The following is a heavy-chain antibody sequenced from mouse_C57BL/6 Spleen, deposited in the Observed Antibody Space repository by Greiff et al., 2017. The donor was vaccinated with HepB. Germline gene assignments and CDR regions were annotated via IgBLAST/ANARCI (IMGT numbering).Heavy chain of an antibody. V-gene: IGHV5-15*01. J-gene: IGHJ4*01. CDR3: ARHRDYYGSSYGAMDY. CDR2: ISNLAYSI. D-gene: IGHD1-1*01. Sequence: EVKLMESGGGLVQPGGSLKLSCAASGFTFSDYGMAWVRQAPRKGPEWVAFISNLAYSIYYADTVTGRFTISRENAKNTLYLEMSSLRSEDTAMYYCARHRDYYGSSYGAMDYCGQGTSVTVSS. CDR1: GFTFSDYG.